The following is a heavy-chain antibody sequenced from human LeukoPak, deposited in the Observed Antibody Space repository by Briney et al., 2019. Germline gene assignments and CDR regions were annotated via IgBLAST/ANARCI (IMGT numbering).Heavy chain of an antibody. D-gene: IGHD1-26*01. CDR3: AKSRGESRGASNY. V-gene: IGHV3-23*01. CDR1: GFTFSTYA. Sequence: PGGSLRLSCAASGFTFSTYAMSWVRQAPGKGLEWISGISGSGGTHYADSVKARFTISRDNSKNTLYLQMNSLRAEDTAVYYCAKSRGESRGASNYWGQGTLVTVSS. CDR2: ISGSGGT. J-gene: IGHJ4*02.